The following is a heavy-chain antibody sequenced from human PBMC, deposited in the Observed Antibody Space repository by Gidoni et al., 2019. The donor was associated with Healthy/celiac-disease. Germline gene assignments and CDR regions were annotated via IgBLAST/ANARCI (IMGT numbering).Heavy chain of an antibody. J-gene: IGHJ4*01. CDR1: GFTFSSYD. D-gene: IGHD5-18*01. CDR2: ISSSGSTI. V-gene: IGHV3-48*03. CDR3: ARGWIPKDY. Sequence: EVQLVESGGGLVQPGGSLRFSCAPSGFTFSSYDMNWVRQAPGKGLEWVSYISSSGSTIYQADSVKGRFTISRDNAKNLMYLQMNSLRAEDTAVYYCARGWIPKDYWGHGTLVTVSS.